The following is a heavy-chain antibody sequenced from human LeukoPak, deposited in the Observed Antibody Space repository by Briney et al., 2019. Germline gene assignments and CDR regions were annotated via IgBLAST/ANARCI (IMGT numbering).Heavy chain of an antibody. Sequence: SETLSLTCTVSGGSISSGSYYWSWIRQPAGKGLEWIGRIYTSGSTNYNPSLKSRVTISVDTSKNQFSLKLSSVTAADTAVYYCARGGDIGYCSGGSCYSAPFGFDPWGQGTLVTVSS. CDR3: ARGGDIGYCSGGSCYSAPFGFDP. J-gene: IGHJ5*02. CDR1: GGSISSGSYY. CDR2: IYTSGST. V-gene: IGHV4-61*02. D-gene: IGHD2-15*01.